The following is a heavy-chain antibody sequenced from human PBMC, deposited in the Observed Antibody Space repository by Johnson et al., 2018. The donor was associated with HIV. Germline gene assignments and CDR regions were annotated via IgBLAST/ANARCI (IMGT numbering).Heavy chain of an antibody. CDR3: AKDRYYDSSGPDAFDI. CDR2: IWYDGSNK. D-gene: IGHD3-22*01. Sequence: QVQLVESGGGVVQPGRSLRLSCAASGFTFSSYGMHWVRQAPGKGLEWVPVIWYDGSNKYYADSVKGRFTISRDNSKNTLYLQMNSRRAEDTAVYYCAKDRYYDSSGPDAFDIWGQGTMVTVSS. V-gene: IGHV3-33*06. CDR1: GFTFSSYG. J-gene: IGHJ3*02.